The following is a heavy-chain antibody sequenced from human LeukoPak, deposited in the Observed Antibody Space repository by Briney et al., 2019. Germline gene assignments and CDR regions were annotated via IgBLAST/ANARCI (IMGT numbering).Heavy chain of an antibody. CDR3: ARVVMVRGVDSYFDL. D-gene: IGHD3-10*01. CDR1: GGSISSYY. V-gene: IGHV4-4*07. Sequence: SETLSLTCTVSGGSISSYYWSWIRQPAGKGLEWIGRIYTSGSTNYNPSLKRRVTMSVDTSKNQFSLKLRSVSAADTAVYYCARVVMVRGVDSYFDLWGRGTLVTVSS. CDR2: IYTSGST. J-gene: IGHJ2*01.